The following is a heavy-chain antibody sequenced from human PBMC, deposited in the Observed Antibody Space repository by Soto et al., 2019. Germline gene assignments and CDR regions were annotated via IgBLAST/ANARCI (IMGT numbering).Heavy chain of an antibody. CDR2: INHSGST. V-gene: IGHV4-34*01. D-gene: IGHD3-10*01. CDR3: ARSGRATYYYYYGMDV. CDR1: DGYFSGYY. J-gene: IGHJ6*02. Sequence: PSETQSHTYSVYDGYFSGYYCRWIRKPPGKGLEWIGEINHSGSTNYNPSLKSRVTISVDTSKNQFSLKLSSVTAADTAVYYCARSGRATYYYYYGMDVWGQGTTVTVSS.